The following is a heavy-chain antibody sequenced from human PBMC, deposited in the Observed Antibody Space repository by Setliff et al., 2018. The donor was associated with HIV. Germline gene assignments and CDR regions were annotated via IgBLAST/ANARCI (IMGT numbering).Heavy chain of an antibody. CDR2: IYPNTGGT. CDR1: GYTFTEYY. CDR3: ARSTTAD. J-gene: IGHJ4*02. Sequence: ASVKVSCKASGYTFTEYYIHWVRQAPGQGLGWMGWIYPNTGGTNYAQKFQGRVTMTRDTSISTAYMELSRLRSDDTALYYCARSTTADWGQGTMVTVSS. V-gene: IGHV1-2*02. D-gene: IGHD4-17*01.